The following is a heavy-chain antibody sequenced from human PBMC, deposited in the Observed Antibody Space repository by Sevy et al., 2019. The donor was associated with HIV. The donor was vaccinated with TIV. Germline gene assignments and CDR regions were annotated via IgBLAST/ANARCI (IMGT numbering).Heavy chain of an antibody. V-gene: IGHV1-2*02. J-gene: IGHJ1*01. D-gene: IGHD3-3*01. Sequence: ASVKVSCKASGNTFTVYFVYWVRQAPGQGLEWMGWINPNSGDTNYAQNFQGRVTTTSDASISTAYMELSSLTSDDTAVYYCARGVTIFGVDYYFQHWGQGALVTVSS. CDR1: GNTFTVYF. CDR3: ARGVTIFGVDYYFQH. CDR2: INPNSGDT.